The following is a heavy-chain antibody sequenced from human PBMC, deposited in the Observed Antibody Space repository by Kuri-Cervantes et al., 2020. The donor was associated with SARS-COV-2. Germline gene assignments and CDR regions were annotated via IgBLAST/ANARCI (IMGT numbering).Heavy chain of an antibody. CDR2: ISYDGSNK. V-gene: IGHV3-30*03. D-gene: IGHD6-13*01. CDR1: GFTFSSYW. Sequence: GESLKISCAASGFTFSSYWMSWVRQAPGKGLEWVAVISYDGSNKYYADSVKGRFTISRDNSKNTLYLQMNSLRAEDTAVYYCASRYSSSWYAVDYWGQGTLVTVSS. CDR3: ASRYSSSWYAVDY. J-gene: IGHJ4*02.